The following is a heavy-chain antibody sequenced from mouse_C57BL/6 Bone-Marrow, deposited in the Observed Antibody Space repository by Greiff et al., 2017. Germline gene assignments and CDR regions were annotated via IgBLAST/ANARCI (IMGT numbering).Heavy chain of an antibody. Sequence: VQLQQPGPELVKPGASVKISCKASGYSFTDYNMNWVKQSNGRSLEWIGIINPNYGTTSYNQKFKGKATLTVDQPSSTAYMQLNSLTSEDSAVXYCARDLITTGVATSDVWGTGTTVTVAS. V-gene: IGHV1-39*01. CDR3: ARDLITTGVATSDV. D-gene: IGHD1-1*01. J-gene: IGHJ1*03. CDR1: GYSFTDYN. CDR2: INPNYGTT.